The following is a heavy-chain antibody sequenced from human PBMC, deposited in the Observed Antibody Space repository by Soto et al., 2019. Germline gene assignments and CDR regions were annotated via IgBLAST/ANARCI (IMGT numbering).Heavy chain of an antibody. Sequence: PGEPLKISCKGSGYSFTSYWIGWVRQMPGKGLEWMGIIYPGDSDTRYSPSFQGQVTISADKSISTAYLQWSSLKASDTAMYYCARRPYCSSTSCYTTFDYWGQGTLVTVS. CDR3: ARRPYCSSTSCYTTFDY. CDR1: GYSFTSYW. V-gene: IGHV5-51*01. D-gene: IGHD2-2*02. CDR2: IYPGDSDT. J-gene: IGHJ4*02.